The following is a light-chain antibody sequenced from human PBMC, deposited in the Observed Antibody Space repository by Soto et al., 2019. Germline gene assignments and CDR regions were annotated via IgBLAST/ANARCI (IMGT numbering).Light chain of an antibody. CDR2: ATS. V-gene: IGKV1-39*01. CDR3: QQSYSAPT. J-gene: IGKJ4*01. Sequence: DIQLTQLTSSLSASTGERVTITCRASQTIHTALNWSKQKPGKAPERRIYATSILQSGVQSRFSGSGFGTNFSLTISSLQPEDFATDYCQQSYSAPTVGGGTKVEIK. CDR1: QTIHTA.